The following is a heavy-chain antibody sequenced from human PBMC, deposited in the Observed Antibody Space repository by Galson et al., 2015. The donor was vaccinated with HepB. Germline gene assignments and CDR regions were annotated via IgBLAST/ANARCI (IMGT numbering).Heavy chain of an antibody. CDR2: LYWNEDK. D-gene: IGHD3-10*01. Sequence: PALVKPTQTLTLTCTLSGFSLSTGGVGVAWFRQPPGKALEWLALLYWNEDKFYSPSLKSRLTITTDTSKTQVLLRMSSMDPLDTATYYCARKELLGEFGPFDYWGQGTLVTVSS. CDR3: ARKELLGEFGPFDY. V-gene: IGHV2-5*01. CDR1: GFSLSTGGVG. J-gene: IGHJ4*02.